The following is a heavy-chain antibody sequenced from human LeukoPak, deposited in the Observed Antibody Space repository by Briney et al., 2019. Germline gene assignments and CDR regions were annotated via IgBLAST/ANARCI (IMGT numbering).Heavy chain of an antibody. CDR3: ARGPGPDFDY. J-gene: IGHJ4*02. V-gene: IGHV4-30-2*01. CDR2: IYHSGST. D-gene: IGHD1-1*01. CDR1: GGSISSGGYY. Sequence: KASETLSLTCTVSGGSISSGGYYWSWIRQPPGKGLEWIGYIYHSGSTYYNPSLKSRVTISVDRSKNQFSLKLSSVTAADTAVYYCARGPGPDFDYWGQGTLVTVSS.